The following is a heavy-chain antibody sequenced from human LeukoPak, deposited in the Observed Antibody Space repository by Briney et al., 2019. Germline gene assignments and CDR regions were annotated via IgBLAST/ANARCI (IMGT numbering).Heavy chain of an antibody. CDR1: GFTFSNYA. V-gene: IGHV3-23*01. CDR3: GKDPVARQQYSGYYYMDV. CDR2: ISGDGGRT. Sequence: GGSLRLSCAASGFTFSNYAMRWLRQAPDKGLECVSAISGDGGRTTSYADSVKGRFTISRDDSKNTLYLQMNSLRAEDTAVYYSGKDPVARQQYSGYYYMDVWGKGTTVIVSS. D-gene: IGHD5-18*01. J-gene: IGHJ6*03.